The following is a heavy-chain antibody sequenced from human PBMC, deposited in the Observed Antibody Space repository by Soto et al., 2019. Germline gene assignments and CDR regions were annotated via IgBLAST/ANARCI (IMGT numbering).Heavy chain of an antibody. CDR2: FSSDGSR. Sequence: EVQLVESGGGLVQPGGSLTLSCAAFGFTVNNLFMTWVRQAPGKGLEWVSTFSSDGSRYYADSVKGRFTISKDYSKNTLYLEMHSLRAGDTAVYYCARDIFGGSYDFCHGGQGTLVTVSS. D-gene: IGHD3-3*01. CDR1: GFTVNNLF. CDR3: ARDIFGGSYDFCH. V-gene: IGHV3-66*01. J-gene: IGHJ4*02.